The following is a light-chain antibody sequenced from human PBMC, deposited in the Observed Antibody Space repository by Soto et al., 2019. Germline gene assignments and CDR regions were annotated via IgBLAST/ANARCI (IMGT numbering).Light chain of an antibody. V-gene: IGLV2-14*03. J-gene: IGLJ2*01. CDR3: SSYTYTSTLVI. CDR2: DVS. Sequence: QSALTQPASVSGSPGQSIAISCTGTSSDVGAHNYVSWYQQHPGKAPKLIIYDVSNRPSGVSTRFSGFKSANTASLTISGLQAEDEADYYCSSYTYTSTLVIFGGGTKLTVL. CDR1: SSDVGAHNY.